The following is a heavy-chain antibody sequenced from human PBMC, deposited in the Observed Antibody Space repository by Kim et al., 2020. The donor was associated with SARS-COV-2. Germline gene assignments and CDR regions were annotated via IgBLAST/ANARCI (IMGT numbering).Heavy chain of an antibody. D-gene: IGHD3-22*01. J-gene: IGHJ4*02. CDR2: ISSSSYI. CDR3: ARQSNYYDSSGYSPFDY. CDR1: GFTFSSYS. Sequence: GGSLRLSCAASGFTFSSYSMNWVRQAPGKGLEWVSSISSSSYIYYADSVKGRFTISRDNAKNSLYLQMNSLRAEDTAVYYCARQSNYYDSSGYSPFDYWGQGTLVTVSS. V-gene: IGHV3-21*04.